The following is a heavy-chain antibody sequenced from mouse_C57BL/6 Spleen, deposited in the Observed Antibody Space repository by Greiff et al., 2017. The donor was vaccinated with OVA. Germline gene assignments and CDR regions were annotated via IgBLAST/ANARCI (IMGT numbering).Heavy chain of an antibody. J-gene: IGHJ1*03. Sequence: EVQRVESGPELVKPGDSVKISCKASGYSFTGYFMNWVMQSHGKSLEWIGRINPYNGDTFYNQKFKGKATLTVDKSSSTAHMELRSLTSEDSAVYYCARGKAYGSSYWYFDVWGTGTTVTVSS. D-gene: IGHD1-1*01. CDR3: ARGKAYGSSYWYFDV. CDR1: GYSFTGYF. V-gene: IGHV1-20*01. CDR2: INPYNGDT.